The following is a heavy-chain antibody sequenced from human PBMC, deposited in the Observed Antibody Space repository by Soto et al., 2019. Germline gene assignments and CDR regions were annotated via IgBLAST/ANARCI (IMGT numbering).Heavy chain of an antibody. V-gene: IGHV1-8*01. CDR1: GYTFTIHD. CDR2: LNPHSGKT. J-gene: IGHJ4*02. D-gene: IGHD6-6*01. CDR3: ARVSSIAARRFFDS. Sequence: QVQLVQSGAEVKKPGASVKVSCKASGYTFTIHDIHWVRQAPGQGLEWMAGLNPHSGKTAYAQKFQGRLTMTGNASTSTAYMELSSLRSEDTAMYYCARVSSIAARRFFDSWGQGTLVTVSS.